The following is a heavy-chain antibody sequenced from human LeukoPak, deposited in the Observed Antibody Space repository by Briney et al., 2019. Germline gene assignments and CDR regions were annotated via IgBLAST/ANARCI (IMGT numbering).Heavy chain of an antibody. D-gene: IGHD6-19*01. CDR3: ARRNVYSSGWYPNWFDP. CDR1: GGSISSYY. CDR2: IYHSGST. J-gene: IGHJ5*02. V-gene: IGHV4-59*01. Sequence: SETLSLTCTVSGGSISSYYWSWIRQPPGKGLEWIGYIYHSGSTNYNSSLKSRVTILVGPSNNQFSLKVTSVTAADTAVYYCARRNVYSSGWYPNWFDPWGQGTLVTVSS.